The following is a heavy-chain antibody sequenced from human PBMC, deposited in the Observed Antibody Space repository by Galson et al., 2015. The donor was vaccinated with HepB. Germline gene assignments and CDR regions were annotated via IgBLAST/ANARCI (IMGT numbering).Heavy chain of an antibody. Sequence: PLRLSCAASGFSVTSNYMNWVRQAPGKGLEWVSVIYGGGDKYLAHLVKGRFTLPTDDSKNAVYLQMSSLRAEETAVYYCAQLGTGYWGQGTLVAVSS. CDR3: AQLGTGY. CDR1: GFSVTSNY. J-gene: IGHJ4*02. D-gene: IGHD7-27*01. V-gene: IGHV3-53*01. CDR2: IYGGGDK.